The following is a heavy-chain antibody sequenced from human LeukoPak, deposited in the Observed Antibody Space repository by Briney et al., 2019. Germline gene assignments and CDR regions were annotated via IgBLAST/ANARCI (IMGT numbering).Heavy chain of an antibody. Sequence: GGSLRLSCAASGFIFSTYEMHWVRQAPGKGPEYVSVISSDGGSTYYADSVKGRFTISRDNSKNTLYLQMDSLRAEDMAMYYCARGPIIMVRGVVPTRIDYWGQGTLVTVSS. CDR3: ARGPIIMVRGVVPTRIDY. J-gene: IGHJ4*02. CDR2: ISSDGGST. D-gene: IGHD3-10*01. V-gene: IGHV3-64*02. CDR1: GFIFSTYE.